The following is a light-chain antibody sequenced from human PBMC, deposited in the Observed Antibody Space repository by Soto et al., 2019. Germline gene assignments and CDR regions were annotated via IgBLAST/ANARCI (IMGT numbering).Light chain of an antibody. CDR3: QQLNSYPT. CDR2: AAS. J-gene: IGKJ1*01. V-gene: IGKV1-9*01. CDR1: QGISSY. Sequence: DIQLTQSPSFLSASVGDRVTITCRASQGISSYLAWYQQKPGKAPNLLIYAASTLQIGVPSRFSGSGSGTEFTLTISCLQPEDFATYYCQQLNSYPTFGQGTKVEIK.